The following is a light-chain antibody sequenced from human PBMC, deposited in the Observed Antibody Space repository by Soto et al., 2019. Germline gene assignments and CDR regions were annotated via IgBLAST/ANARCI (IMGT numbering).Light chain of an antibody. J-gene: IGKJ1*01. Sequence: DIQMTQSPPTLSASEGDRVTITCRASQNISTWVAWYQQKPGRGPKFLMYDASRLENGVPSRFSGSGSGIVFTLSISGLQPDDFASYYCQYYPKSSGTFGQGTKV. V-gene: IGKV1-5*01. CDR1: QNISTW. CDR2: DAS. CDR3: QYYPKSSGT.